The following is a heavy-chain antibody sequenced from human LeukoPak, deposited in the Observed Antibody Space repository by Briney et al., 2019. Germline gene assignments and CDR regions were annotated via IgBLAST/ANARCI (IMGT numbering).Heavy chain of an antibody. CDR3: ARVCHWDIDNTRGDPLDY. J-gene: IGHJ4*02. D-gene: IGHD2-15*01. V-gene: IGHV1-18*01. Sequence: GASVTVSCKSSGYTFTNYGITWVRQAPGQGLEWMGWISAYNGNTNYAQKFQGRVTMTTDTSTSTAYMEVRSLRSDDTAMYYCARVCHWDIDNTRGDPLDYWGQGTLVTVSS. CDR2: ISAYNGNT. CDR1: GYTFTNYG.